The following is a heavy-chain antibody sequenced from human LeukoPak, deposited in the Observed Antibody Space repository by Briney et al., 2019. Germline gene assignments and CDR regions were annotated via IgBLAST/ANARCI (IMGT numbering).Heavy chain of an antibody. CDR3: ARESDILTGYPFDC. D-gene: IGHD3-9*01. CDR2: IYSGGTT. V-gene: IGHV3-66*01. CDR1: GFTVSRNY. J-gene: IGHJ4*02. Sequence: GGSLRLSCAASGFTVSRNYMNWVRQAPGKGLEWVSVIYSGGTTYYADSVKDRFTISRDDSKNTLYLQMNSLRVEDTAVYYCARESDILTGYPFDCWGQGTLVTVSS.